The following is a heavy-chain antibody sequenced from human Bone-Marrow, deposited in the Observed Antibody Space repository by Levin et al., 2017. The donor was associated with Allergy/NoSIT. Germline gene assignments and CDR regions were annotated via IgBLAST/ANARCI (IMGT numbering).Heavy chain of an antibody. J-gene: IGHJ4*02. V-gene: IGHV3-7*01. CDR3: TTCDRGYGLFDY. Sequence: GESLKISCAASEFSFNMFWMSWVRQVPGKGPEWVATIKQDGSEEYYVDSVSGRFTISRDNGKKSLFLQMNSLRVDDTAIYYCTTCDRGYGLFDYWGPGTLVTVSS. CDR1: EFSFNMFW. D-gene: IGHD5-18*01. CDR2: IKQDGSEE.